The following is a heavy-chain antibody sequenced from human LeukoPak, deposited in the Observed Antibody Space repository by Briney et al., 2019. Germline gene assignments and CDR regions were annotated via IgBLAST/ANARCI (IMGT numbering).Heavy chain of an antibody. Sequence: PGGSLRLSCAASGFTFTHHFMHWARQAPGQGLEWVAVISNDGSVQYYPHSVKGRFTISRDNSKNTLYLQMNSLRPEDTAVYYCARDKGFGEFRLDYWGQGTLVTVFS. V-gene: IGHV3-30*04. D-gene: IGHD3-10*01. CDR3: ARDKGFGEFRLDY. CDR1: GFTFTHHF. CDR2: ISNDGSVQ. J-gene: IGHJ4*02.